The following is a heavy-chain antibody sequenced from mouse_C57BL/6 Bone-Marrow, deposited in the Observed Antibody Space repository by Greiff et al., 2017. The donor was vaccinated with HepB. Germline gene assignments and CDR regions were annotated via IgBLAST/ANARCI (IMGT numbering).Heavy chain of an antibody. CDR2: IWTGGGT. V-gene: IGHV2-9-1*01. J-gene: IGHJ2*01. CDR3: ARNPHITTVVTYYFDY. D-gene: IGHD1-1*01. CDR1: GFSLTSYA. Sequence: VKLVESGPGLVAPSQSLSITCTVSGFSLTSYAISWVRQPPGKGLEWLGVIWTGGGTNYNSALKSRLSISKDNSKSQVFLKMNSLQTDDTARYYCARNPHITTVVTYYFDYWGQGTTLTVSS.